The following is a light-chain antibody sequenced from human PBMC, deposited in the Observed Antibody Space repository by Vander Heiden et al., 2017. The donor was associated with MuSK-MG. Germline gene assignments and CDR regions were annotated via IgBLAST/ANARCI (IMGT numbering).Light chain of an antibody. J-gene: IGKJ1*01. CDR3: QQYYTTPQT. CDR1: QSVLYSSNNKNY. V-gene: IGKV4-1*01. CDR2: WAS. Sequence: DIVMIQSPDSLAVSLGERATINCKSSQSVLYSSNNKNYLAWYQQKPGQPPKLLIHWASTRLSGVPDRFSGSGSGTDFTLTISSLQAEDVAVYYCQQYYTTPQTFGQGTQVEIK.